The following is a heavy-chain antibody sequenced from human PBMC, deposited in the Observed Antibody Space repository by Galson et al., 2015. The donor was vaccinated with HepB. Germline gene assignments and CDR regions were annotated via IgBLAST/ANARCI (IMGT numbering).Heavy chain of an antibody. CDR1: GFSLMSHYG. D-gene: IGHD3-10*01. CDR3: AKRSGPGGPFDY. J-gene: IGHJ4*02. V-gene: IGHV3-23*01. CDR2: ISFSGTP. Sequence: SLRLSCAVAGFSLMSHYGMGWVRQAPGKGLVGVSSISFSGTPNDADSVKGRFTISRDNSKNTVVLHLNSLRDDDTAVYYCAKRSGPGGPFDYWGLGTVVTVSS.